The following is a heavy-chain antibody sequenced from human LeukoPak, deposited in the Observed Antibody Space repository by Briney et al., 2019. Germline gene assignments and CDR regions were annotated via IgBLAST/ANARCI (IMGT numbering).Heavy chain of an antibody. D-gene: IGHD1-26*01. Sequence: SVKVSCKASGGTFSSYAISWVRQAPGQGLEWMGGIIPIFGTANYAQKFQGRVTITTDESTSTAYMELSSLRSEDTAVYYCARDPPQWEPLRWAFDIWGQGTMVTVSS. V-gene: IGHV1-69*05. J-gene: IGHJ3*02. CDR2: IIPIFGTA. CDR3: ARDPPQWEPLRWAFDI. CDR1: GGTFSSYA.